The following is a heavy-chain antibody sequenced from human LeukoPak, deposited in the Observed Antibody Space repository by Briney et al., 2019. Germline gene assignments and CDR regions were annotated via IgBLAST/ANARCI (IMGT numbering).Heavy chain of an antibody. J-gene: IGHJ3*02. CDR3: AKPCRSGLSPFDAFDI. Sequence: GGSLRLSCAASGFTFTSYAMSWVRQAPGKGLEWVSANSGSGDSTYYADSVKGRFTISRDNYRKTLYLQMNDLRAEDTAVYYCAKPCRSGLSPFDAFDIWGQGTMVTVSS. CDR1: GFTFTSYA. D-gene: IGHD6-19*01. V-gene: IGHV3-23*01. CDR2: NSGSGDST.